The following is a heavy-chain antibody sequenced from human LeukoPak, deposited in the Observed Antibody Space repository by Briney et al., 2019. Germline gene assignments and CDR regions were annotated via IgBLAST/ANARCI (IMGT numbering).Heavy chain of an antibody. CDR3: AKDRGYTLDR. Sequence: PGGSLRLSCAASGFTFSNYDVHWVRQAPGKGLEWVALIRYDGSNAYYADSVKGRFTVSRDNSKNTLYLQMNSLRAEDTAIYYCAKDRGYTLDRWGQGTLVTVSS. J-gene: IGHJ4*02. CDR1: GFTFSNYD. V-gene: IGHV3-30*02. D-gene: IGHD2-2*02. CDR2: IRYDGSNA.